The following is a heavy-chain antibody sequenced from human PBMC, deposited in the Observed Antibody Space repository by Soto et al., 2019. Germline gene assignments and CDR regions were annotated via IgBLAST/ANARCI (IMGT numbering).Heavy chain of an antibody. D-gene: IGHD4-17*01. Sequence: ASVKVSCKASGGTFSSCAISWVRQAPGQGLEWMGGIIPIFGTANYAQKFQGRVTITADESTSTAYMELSSLRSEDTAVYYCARLDTVPAYYFDYWGQGTLVTVSS. V-gene: IGHV1-69*13. CDR3: ARLDTVPAYYFDY. J-gene: IGHJ4*02. CDR2: IIPIFGTA. CDR1: GGTFSSCA.